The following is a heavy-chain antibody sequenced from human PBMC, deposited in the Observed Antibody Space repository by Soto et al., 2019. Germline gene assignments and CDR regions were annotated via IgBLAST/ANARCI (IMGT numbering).Heavy chain of an antibody. V-gene: IGHV1-18*04. D-gene: IGHD3-22*01. Sequence: QVQLVQSGAEVKKPGASVKVSCKASGYTFTSYGISWVRQTPGKGLEWMGWTSAYNGNTNYGQQLQGRVPMTTNSATSTAYMELRSLRSDYKAVYYCARFAHGVYAYDSSGSPFDYWGQGTLVTVSS. CDR3: ARFAHGVYAYDSSGSPFDY. CDR1: GYTFTSYG. J-gene: IGHJ4*02. CDR2: TSAYNGNT.